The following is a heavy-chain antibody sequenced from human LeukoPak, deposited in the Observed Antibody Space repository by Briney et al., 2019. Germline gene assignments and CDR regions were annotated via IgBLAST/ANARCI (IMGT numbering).Heavy chain of an antibody. J-gene: IGHJ5*02. Sequence: ASVKVSCKASGYTFTGYYMHWVRQAPGQGLEWMGWINPNSGGTNYAQKFQGRVTMTRDTSISTAYMELSRLRSDDTAVYYRARDLAGSGSYFWFDPWGQGTLVTVSS. CDR1: GYTFTGYY. CDR3: ARDLAGSGSYFWFDP. CDR2: INPNSGGT. V-gene: IGHV1-2*02. D-gene: IGHD3-10*01.